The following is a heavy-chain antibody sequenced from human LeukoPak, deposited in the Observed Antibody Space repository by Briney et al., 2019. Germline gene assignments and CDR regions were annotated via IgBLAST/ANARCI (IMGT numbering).Heavy chain of an antibody. J-gene: IGHJ4*02. V-gene: IGHV4-34*12. CDR1: GGSFSSYY. D-gene: IGHD4-17*01. CDR3: ARLRGAMTPVTSDFDY. CDR2: GFYSGSA. Sequence: SSETLSLTCAVYGGSFSSYYWSWIRQPPGKGLEWVGSGFYSGSAYSNPSLKSRVTTSVDTSRNQFSLNLSSVTAADTAVYYCARLRGAMTPVTSDFDYWGQGTLVTVSS.